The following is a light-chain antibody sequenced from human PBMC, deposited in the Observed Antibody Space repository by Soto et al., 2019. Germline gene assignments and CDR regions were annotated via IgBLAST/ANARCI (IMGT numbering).Light chain of an antibody. V-gene: IGKV3-15*01. CDR3: QQYNNLPLT. J-gene: IGKJ4*01. Sequence: EIVMKQSPATLSVSPAERATLSCRASQSVSSNLAWYQQKPGQAPRLLISDASTRATGIPARFSGSGSGTEFTLTISSTQSEDFAGFYWQQYNNLPLTFGGGTKVEIK. CDR1: QSVSSN. CDR2: DAS.